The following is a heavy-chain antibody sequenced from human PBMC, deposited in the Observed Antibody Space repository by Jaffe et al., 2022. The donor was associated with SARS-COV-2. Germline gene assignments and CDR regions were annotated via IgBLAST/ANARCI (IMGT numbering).Heavy chain of an antibody. CDR2: MYHSGLT. Sequence: QVQLQESGPGLVKPSGTLSLTCAVSGGSISSNNWWSWVRQPPGKGLEWIGEMYHSGLTKYNPSLESRVTISVDKSQNQFSLNLSSVTAADTAVYYCAATSWYRIDYWGQGTLVTVSS. CDR3: AATSWYRIDY. D-gene: IGHD6-13*01. CDR1: GGSISSNNW. J-gene: IGHJ4*02. V-gene: IGHV4-4*02.